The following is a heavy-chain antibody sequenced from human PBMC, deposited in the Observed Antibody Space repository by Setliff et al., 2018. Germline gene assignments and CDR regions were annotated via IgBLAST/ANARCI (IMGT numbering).Heavy chain of an antibody. CDR3: ARAGVAAAERKGLLDF. CDR2: ISPYSGNT. Sequence: ASVKVSCKASGYTFTDFGINWVRQAPGQGLEWVGWISPYSGNTYSAQRFQGRVTLTTDTSTSTAYMDVRSLTSDDTAVYYCARAGVAAAERKGLLDFWGQGTLVTVSS. J-gene: IGHJ4*02. D-gene: IGHD6-25*01. V-gene: IGHV1-18*04. CDR1: GYTFTDFG.